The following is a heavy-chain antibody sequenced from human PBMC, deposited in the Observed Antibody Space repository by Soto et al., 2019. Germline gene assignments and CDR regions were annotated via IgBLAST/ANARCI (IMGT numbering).Heavy chain of an antibody. D-gene: IGHD3-3*01. CDR3: ARDRRRSGYPRLYYGMDV. CDR1: GGSINSSSYY. V-gene: IGHV4-39*02. J-gene: IGHJ6*02. Sequence: SETLSLTCTVSGGSINSSSYYWGWIRQPPGKGLEWIGSIYYSGSTYYNPSLKSRVTISVDTSKNQFSLKLSSVTAADTAVYYCARDRRRSGYPRLYYGMDVWGQGTTVT. CDR2: IYYSGST.